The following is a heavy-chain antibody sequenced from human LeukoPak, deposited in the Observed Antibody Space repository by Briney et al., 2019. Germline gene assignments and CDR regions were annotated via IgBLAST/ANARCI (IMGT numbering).Heavy chain of an antibody. CDR1: GGSINSTSYY. J-gene: IGHJ4*02. Sequence: TSETLSLTCTVSGGSINSTSYYWGWIRQPPGKGLEWIGSIYYSGSTYYNPSLKSRVTISVDTSKNQFSLKLSSVTAADTAVYYCARIDARTRPPYFYDILTGYYPPFFDYWGQGTLVTVSS. CDR3: ARIDARTRPPYFYDILTGYYPPFFDY. D-gene: IGHD3-9*01. CDR2: IYYSGST. V-gene: IGHV4-39*07.